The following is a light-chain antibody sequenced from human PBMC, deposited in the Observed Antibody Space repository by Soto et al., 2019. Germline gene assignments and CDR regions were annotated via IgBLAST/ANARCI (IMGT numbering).Light chain of an antibody. CDR2: TNS. CDR1: RSNIGAGYD. Sequence: QSVLTQPPSVSGAPGQGVTISCAGTRSNIGAGYDVHWYQQVPGTAPKLLIYTNSNRPSGVPDRFSGSKSGTSASLAITGLQAADEADYYCQSYDSSLSALVFGGGTKVTVL. J-gene: IGLJ3*02. CDR3: QSYDSSLSALV. V-gene: IGLV1-40*01.